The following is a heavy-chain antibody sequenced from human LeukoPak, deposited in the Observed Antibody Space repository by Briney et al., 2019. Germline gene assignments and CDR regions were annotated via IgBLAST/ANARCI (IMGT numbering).Heavy chain of an antibody. CDR1: GFTFSSYA. CDR2: ISSNGGST. D-gene: IGHD6-19*01. J-gene: IGHJ3*02. Sequence: PGGSLRLSCAASGFTFSSYAMHWVRQAPGKGLEYVSAISSNGGSTYYADSVKGRFTISRDNSKNTLYLQMGSLRAEDMAVYYCARGSSGWYKDAFDIWAKGQWSPSLQ. CDR3: ARGSSGWYKDAFDI. V-gene: IGHV3-64*02.